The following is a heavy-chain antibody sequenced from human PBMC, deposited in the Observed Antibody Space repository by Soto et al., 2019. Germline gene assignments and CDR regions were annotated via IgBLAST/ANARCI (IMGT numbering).Heavy chain of an antibody. D-gene: IGHD4-4*01. CDR3: ARDYRNKGFDH. J-gene: IGHJ4*02. V-gene: IGHV3-11*01. CDR2: IDGSGTAT. CDR1: GFALVDY. Sequence: QVQLVESGGGLVRPGESLRLSCTASGFALVDYMSWIRQAPGGGLEWVSYIDGSGTATYYTDSVKGRFTVSRDHAENSLYLQMDSLTAEDTAVYYCARDYRNKGFDHWGLGTLVTVSS.